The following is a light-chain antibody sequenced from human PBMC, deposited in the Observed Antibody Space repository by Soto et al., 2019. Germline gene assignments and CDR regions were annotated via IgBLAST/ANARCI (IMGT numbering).Light chain of an antibody. CDR2: GAS. Sequence: EIVMTQSTDRLSVSPGERASLSCRASQNVNSNLAWYQQKPGQAPRLLIYGASSRATGIPDRFSGSGSGTDFTLTISRLEPEDFAVYYCQQYGNSPQTFGQGTKVDI. J-gene: IGKJ1*01. CDR1: QNVNSN. CDR3: QQYGNSPQT. V-gene: IGKV3-20*01.